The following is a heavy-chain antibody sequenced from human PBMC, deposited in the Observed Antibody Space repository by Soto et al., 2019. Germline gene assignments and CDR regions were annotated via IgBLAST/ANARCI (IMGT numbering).Heavy chain of an antibody. V-gene: IGHV4-39*01. CDR1: GGSILGSSYY. CDR3: ATLHFKYADF. CDR2: IHSNGTA. D-gene: IGHD2-2*01. Sequence: SETLSLTCKVSGGSILGSSYYWGWVRQPPGKGLEWIGTIHSNGTAYYKSSLKSRVTISVGTSKTEVSLKLSSVTAADTAMYYCATLHFKYADFWGQGALVTVSS. J-gene: IGHJ4*02.